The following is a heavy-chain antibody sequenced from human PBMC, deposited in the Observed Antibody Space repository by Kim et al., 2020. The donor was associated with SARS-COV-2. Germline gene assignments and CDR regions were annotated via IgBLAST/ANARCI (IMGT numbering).Heavy chain of an antibody. CDR1: GYTFTSYG. CDR3: ARDFYGFGSSGWYDVFDY. V-gene: IGHV1-18*01. CDR2: ISGNNGNT. J-gene: IGHJ4*02. D-gene: IGHD6-19*01. Sequence: ASVKVSCKASGYTFTSYGISWVRQAPGQGLEWMGWISGNNGNTKYAQKFQGRVTMTTDTSTSTAYMELRSLRSDDTAVFCCARDFYGFGSSGWYDVFDYWGQGTLVTVSS.